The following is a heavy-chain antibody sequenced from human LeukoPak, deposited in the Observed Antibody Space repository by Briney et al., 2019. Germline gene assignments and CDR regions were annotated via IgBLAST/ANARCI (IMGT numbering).Heavy chain of an antibody. D-gene: IGHD5-18*01. V-gene: IGHV5-51*06. CDR1: GYSFTSYW. CDR3: ARTRPSYSYGYPYYSDY. Sequence: GESLKISCKGSGYSFTSYWIGWVRQMPGKGLEWMGIIYPGDSDTRYSPSFQGQVFISADKSINTAYVQWSSLKASDTAMYYCARTRPSYSYGYPYYSDYWGQGTLVTVSS. J-gene: IGHJ4*02. CDR2: IYPGDSDT.